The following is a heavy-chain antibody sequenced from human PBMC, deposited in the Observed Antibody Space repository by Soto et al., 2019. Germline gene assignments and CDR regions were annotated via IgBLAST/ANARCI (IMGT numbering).Heavy chain of an antibody. V-gene: IGHV3-23*01. D-gene: IGHD3-3*01. CDR2: ISGSGGST. Sequence: GGSLRLSCAASGFTFSSYAMSWVRQAPGKGLEWVAGISGSGGSTYYADSVTGRFTISRDNSKNTLYLQMNSLRAEDTDVYYCAKDRLSITFFGVVAPAQEGGNPGGYGMDVWGQGTTVTVSS. J-gene: IGHJ6*02. CDR1: GFTFSSYA. CDR3: AKDRLSITFFGVVAPAQEGGNPGGYGMDV.